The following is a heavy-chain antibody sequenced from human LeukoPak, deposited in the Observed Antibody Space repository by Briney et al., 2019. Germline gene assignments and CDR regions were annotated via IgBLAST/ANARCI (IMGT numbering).Heavy chain of an antibody. D-gene: IGHD1-1*01. CDR2: IYDSGIT. Sequence: SETLSLTCSVSGVSMSTMSYYCGWIRQARGKGLGWIVCIYDSGITYHNPSLNSRVTISVDTSKKHFSLEMTSVTAADTAVYYCARHKRDESWNGYYSYYMDVWGKGTTVTVPS. CDR1: GVSMSTMSYY. V-gene: IGHV4-39*01. J-gene: IGHJ6*03. CDR3: ARHKRDESWNGYYSYYMDV.